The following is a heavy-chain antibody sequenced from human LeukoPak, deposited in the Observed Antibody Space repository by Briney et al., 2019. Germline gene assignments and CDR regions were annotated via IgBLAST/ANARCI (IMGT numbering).Heavy chain of an antibody. V-gene: IGHV1-2*02. Sequence: ASVTVSCKASGYTFTDYYISWVRQAPGQGLEWMGWINPNSGDTNYAQKFQDRVTMTRDTSINTAYMELSRLKSDDTAVYFCARRALEFDPWGQGTLVIVSS. CDR3: ARRALEFDP. CDR2: INPNSGDT. D-gene: IGHD1-1*01. CDR1: GYTFTDYY. J-gene: IGHJ5*02.